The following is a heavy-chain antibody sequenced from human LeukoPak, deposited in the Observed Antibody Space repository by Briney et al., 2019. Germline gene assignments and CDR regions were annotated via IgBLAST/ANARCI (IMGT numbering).Heavy chain of an antibody. J-gene: IGHJ1*01. Sequence: GSLRLSCAASGFTFSHYGMQWVCQAPGKGLECLAVISHDGSVTFYADSVKGRFTISRDNSKYTVDLQMYSLRADDTAVYYCAKEPNSYSSGWYFQHWGQGTLDSVSS. CDR3: AKEPNSYSSGWYFQH. D-gene: IGHD6-25*01. CDR1: GFTFSHYG. V-gene: IGHV3-30*18. CDR2: ISHDGSVT.